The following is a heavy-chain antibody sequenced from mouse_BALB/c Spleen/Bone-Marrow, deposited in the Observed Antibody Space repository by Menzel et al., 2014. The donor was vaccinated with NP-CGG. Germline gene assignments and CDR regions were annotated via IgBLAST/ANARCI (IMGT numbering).Heavy chain of an antibody. Sequence: EVKLMESGGGLVKPGGSLKLSCAASGFAFSSYDMSWVRQTPEKRLEWVAYISSGGGSTYYPDTVKGRFTISRDNAKNTLYLQMSSLKSDDTAMYYCARQGYGYVDFDVWAAATPVPDSS. D-gene: IGHD1-2*01. CDR1: GFAFSSYD. J-gene: IGHJ1*01. CDR3: ARQGYGYVDFDV. V-gene: IGHV5-12-1*01. CDR2: ISSGGGST.